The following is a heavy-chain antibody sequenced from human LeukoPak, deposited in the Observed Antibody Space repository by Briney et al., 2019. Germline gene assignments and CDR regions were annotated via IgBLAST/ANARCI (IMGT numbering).Heavy chain of an antibody. D-gene: IGHD2-15*01. Sequence: GGSLRLSCAAPGFTVSTNYMSWVRQAPGKGLEWVSVIYSGGTTYYADSVKGRFTISRANSKNTLYLQMNSLRAEDTAVYYCARLYCSGGNCYLFDYWGQGTLVTVSS. CDR1: GFTVSTNY. V-gene: IGHV3-53*01. CDR3: ARLYCSGGNCYLFDY. J-gene: IGHJ4*02. CDR2: IYSGGTT.